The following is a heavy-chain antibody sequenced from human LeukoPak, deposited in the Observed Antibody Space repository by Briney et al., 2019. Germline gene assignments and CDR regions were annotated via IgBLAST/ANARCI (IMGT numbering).Heavy chain of an antibody. D-gene: IGHD6-19*01. V-gene: IGHV4-59*08. Sequence: SETLSLTCTVSGGSIGSYYWSWIRQPPGKGLEWIGYIYYSGSTNYNTTFKSRVTISVDTSKNQFSLKLSSVTAADTAVYYCARLGSGWYSIFDYWGQGTLVTVSS. J-gene: IGHJ4*02. CDR2: IYYSGST. CDR1: GGSIGSYY. CDR3: ARLGSGWYSIFDY.